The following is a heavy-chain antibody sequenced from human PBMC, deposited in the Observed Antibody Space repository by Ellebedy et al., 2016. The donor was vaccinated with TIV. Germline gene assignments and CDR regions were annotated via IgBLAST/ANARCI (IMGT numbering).Heavy chain of an antibody. J-gene: IGHJ4*02. CDR3: ARDSGYSYGYEFDH. D-gene: IGHD5-18*01. Sequence: MPSETLSLTCAVFGGSISSYYWSWIRQPPGKGLEWIAYIYHSGNTNYNPSLKSRVTISVDTSKNQFSFKLSSVTAADTAVYYCARDSGYSYGYEFDHWGQGTLVTVSS. V-gene: IGHV4-59*01. CDR1: GGSISSYY. CDR2: IYHSGNT.